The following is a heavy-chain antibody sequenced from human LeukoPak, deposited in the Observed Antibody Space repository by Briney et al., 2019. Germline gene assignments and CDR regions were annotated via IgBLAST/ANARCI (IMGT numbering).Heavy chain of an antibody. D-gene: IGHD6-13*01. J-gene: IGHJ4*02. V-gene: IGHV1-3*01. CDR1: GYTFTSYA. CDR3: ARGWAAARRTDFDY. Sequence: GASVTVSCKASGYTFTSYAMHWVRQAPGQRLEWMGWINAGNGNTKYSQKFQGRVTITRDTSASTAYMELSSLRSEDTVVYYCARGWAAARRTDFDYWGQGTLVTVSS. CDR2: INAGNGNT.